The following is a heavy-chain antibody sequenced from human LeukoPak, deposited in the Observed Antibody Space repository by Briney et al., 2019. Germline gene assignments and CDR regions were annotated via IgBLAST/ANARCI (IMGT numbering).Heavy chain of an antibody. D-gene: IGHD2-2*02. J-gene: IGHJ1*01. CDR2: ISSNGGST. CDR3: ARDDCSSTSCYRYFQH. V-gene: IGHV3-64*01. Sequence: GGSLRLSCAASGFTFSSYAMHWVRQAPGKGLEYVSAISSNGGSTYYANSVKGRFTISRDNSKNTLYLQMGSLRAEDMAVYYCARDDCSSTSCYRYFQHWGQGTLVTVSS. CDR1: GFTFSSYA.